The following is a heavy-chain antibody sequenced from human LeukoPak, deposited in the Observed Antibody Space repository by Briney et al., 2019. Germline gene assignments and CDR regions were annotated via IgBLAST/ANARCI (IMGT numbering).Heavy chain of an antibody. D-gene: IGHD3-3*01. CDR2: INPNTGGT. CDR3: ARGWFLEWLFDY. CDR1: GYTFTDYY. Sequence: ASVKVSCKASGYTFTDYYMHWVRQAPGQGLEWMGWINPNTGGTNYAQKFQGRVTVTRDTSISTAYMELSRLRSDDTAVYCCARGWFLEWLFDYWGQGTLVTVSS. V-gene: IGHV1-2*02. J-gene: IGHJ4*02.